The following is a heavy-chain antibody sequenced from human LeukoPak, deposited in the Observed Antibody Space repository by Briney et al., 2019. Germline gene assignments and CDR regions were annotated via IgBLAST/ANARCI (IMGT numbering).Heavy chain of an antibody. CDR3: ARITTALYYYYMDV. Sequence: SETLSLTCAVYGGSFSGYYWSWIRQPPGKGLEWIGEINHSGSTNYNPSLKSRVTISVDTSKNQFSLKLSSVTAADTAVYYCARITTALYYYYMDVWGKGTTVTVSS. V-gene: IGHV4-34*01. CDR1: GGSFSGYY. J-gene: IGHJ6*03. CDR2: INHSGST. D-gene: IGHD2/OR15-2a*01.